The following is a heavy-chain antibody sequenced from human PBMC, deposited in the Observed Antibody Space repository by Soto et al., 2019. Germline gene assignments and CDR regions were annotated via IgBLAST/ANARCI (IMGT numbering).Heavy chain of an antibody. CDR3: ARGLDYDILTGYRY. CDR2: ISYDGSNK. V-gene: IGHV3-30-3*01. J-gene: IGHJ4*02. D-gene: IGHD3-9*01. CDR1: GFTFSSYA. Sequence: SGGSLRLSCAASGFTFSSYAMHWVRQAPGKGLEWVAVISYDGSNKYYADSVKGRFTISRDNSKNTLYLQMNSLRAEDTAVYYCARGLDYDILTGYRYWGQGTLVTVSS.